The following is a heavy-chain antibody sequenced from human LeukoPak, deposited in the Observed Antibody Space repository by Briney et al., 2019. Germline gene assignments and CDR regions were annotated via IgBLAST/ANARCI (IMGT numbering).Heavy chain of an antibody. CDR3: ARVRFSSGWYIAFDM. CDR1: GYTFSSYY. J-gene: IGHJ3*02. V-gene: IGHV1-46*01. D-gene: IGHD6-19*01. CDR2: IHPSGGST. Sequence: ASVKVSRKASGYTFSSYYVHWVGQAPGQGLEWMGIIHPSGGSTTYAQKFQGRVTMTRDTSTSTVYMELSSLRSEDTAVYYCARVRFSSGWYIAFDMWGQGTMVTVSS.